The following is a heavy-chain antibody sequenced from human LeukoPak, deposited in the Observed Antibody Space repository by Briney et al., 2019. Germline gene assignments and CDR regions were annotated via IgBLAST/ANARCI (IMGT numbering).Heavy chain of an antibody. V-gene: IGHV3-21*01. CDR1: GFTFSNYW. J-gene: IGHJ3*02. Sequence: GGSLRLSCATSGFTFSNYWMSWVRQAPGKGLEWVSSISSSSSYIYYADSVRGQFTISRDNAKNSLYLQMNSLRAEDTAVYYCARPSGIQLRFFAFDIWGQGTMVTVSS. CDR3: ARPSGIQLRFFAFDI. D-gene: IGHD5-18*01. CDR2: ISSSSSYI.